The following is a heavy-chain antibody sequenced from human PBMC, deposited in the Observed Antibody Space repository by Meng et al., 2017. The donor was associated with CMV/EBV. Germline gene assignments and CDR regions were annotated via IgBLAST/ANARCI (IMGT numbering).Heavy chain of an antibody. CDR2: IIPIFGTA. CDR3: ARADIVVVPAAPRFRYYYYGMDV. CDR1: GGTFSSYA. Sequence: SVKVSCKASGGTFSSYAISWVRQAPGQGLEWMGGIIPIFGTANYAQKFQGRVTITTDESTSTAYMELSSLRSEDTAVYYCARADIVVVPAAPRFRYYYYGMDVRGQGTTVTVSS. V-gene: IGHV1-69*05. J-gene: IGHJ6*02. D-gene: IGHD2-2*01.